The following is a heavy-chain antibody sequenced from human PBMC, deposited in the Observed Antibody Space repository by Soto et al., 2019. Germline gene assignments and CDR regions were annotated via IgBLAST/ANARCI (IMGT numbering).Heavy chain of an antibody. Sequence: QVQLQESGPGLVKPSQTLSLTCTVSGGSISSGGYYWSWIRQHPGKGLEWIGYIYYSGSTYYNPSLKRRINISIHPPKNQFSLKLSSVTAAGTALYYCGRRGNKVAGYYFDSWGQGTLVTVSS. J-gene: IGHJ4*02. CDR1: GGSISSGGYY. CDR3: GRRGNKVAGYYFDS. D-gene: IGHD2-15*01. CDR2: IYYSGST. V-gene: IGHV4-31*03.